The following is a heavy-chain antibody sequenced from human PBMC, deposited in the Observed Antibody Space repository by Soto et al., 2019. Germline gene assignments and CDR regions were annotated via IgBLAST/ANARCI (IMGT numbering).Heavy chain of an antibody. CDR2: IKSKTDGGTT. V-gene: IGHV3-15*01. CDR3: TADHEQGSGSYLRAFDI. J-gene: IGHJ3*02. Sequence: GGSLRLSCAASGFTFSNAWMSWVRQAPGKGLEWVGRIKSKTDGGTTDYAAPVKGRFTISRDDSKNTLYLQMNSLKTEDTAVYYCTADHEQGSGSYLRAFDIWGQGTMVTVSS. CDR1: GFTFSNAW. D-gene: IGHD1-26*01.